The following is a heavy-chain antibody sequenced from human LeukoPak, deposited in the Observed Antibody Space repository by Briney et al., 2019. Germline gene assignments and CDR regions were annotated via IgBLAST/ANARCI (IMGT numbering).Heavy chain of an antibody. J-gene: IGHJ4*02. D-gene: IGHD6-19*01. V-gene: IGHV1-46*01. CDR3: AGATSVAVTFDY. Sequence: ASVKVSCKASGYTFTSYYMHWVRQAPGQGLEWMGIINPSGGSTSYAQKFQGRVTMTRDMSTSTVYMELSSLRSEDTAVYYCAGATSVAVTFDYWGQGTLVTVSS. CDR1: GYTFTSYY. CDR2: INPSGGST.